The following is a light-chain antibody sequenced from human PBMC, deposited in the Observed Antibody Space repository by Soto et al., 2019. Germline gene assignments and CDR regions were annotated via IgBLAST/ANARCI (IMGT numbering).Light chain of an antibody. Sequence: AIQMTQSPSSFSASVGDRVTITCRASQGIDTYLAWYQQKPGNAPRLLMYATSVLESGVPSRFSGSGSGTDYTLTISSLQSEDFATYYCQQYYAHPPTFGRGTKLDMK. CDR3: QQYYAHPPT. CDR2: ATS. V-gene: IGKV1-8*01. CDR1: QGIDTY. J-gene: IGKJ2*01.